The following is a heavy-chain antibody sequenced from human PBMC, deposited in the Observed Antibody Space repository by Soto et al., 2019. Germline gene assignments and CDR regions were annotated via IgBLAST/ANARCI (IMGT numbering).Heavy chain of an antibody. Sequence: QVQLQESGPGLVNPSQTLSLICTVSGGSINSGGYSWNWLSQHPGKGLEWIGYSFYSGSTYYHPYLRIRVTISEDTSEHQSAANLLSETAADTAVDCCARGYRQSGYSSSWVFDYWGQGTLVNVSS. V-gene: IGHV4-31*03. CDR1: GGSINSGGYS. J-gene: IGHJ4*02. D-gene: IGHD6-13*01. CDR2: SFYSGST. CDR3: ARGYRQSGYSSSWVFDY.